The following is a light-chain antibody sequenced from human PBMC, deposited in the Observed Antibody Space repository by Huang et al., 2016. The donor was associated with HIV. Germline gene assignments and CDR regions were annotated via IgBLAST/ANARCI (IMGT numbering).Light chain of an antibody. CDR1: QDINIY. CDR2: DAS. V-gene: IGKV1-33*01. CDR3: QQYHKLPLT. J-gene: IGKJ4*01. Sequence: DIQMTQSPSSLSASVGDRVTITCQANQDINIYLNWYQQKPGKAPELLIDDASNLKTGVPSRCRGSGSGTDFTFTISSLQPEDIATYYCQQYHKLPLTFGGGTKVEIK.